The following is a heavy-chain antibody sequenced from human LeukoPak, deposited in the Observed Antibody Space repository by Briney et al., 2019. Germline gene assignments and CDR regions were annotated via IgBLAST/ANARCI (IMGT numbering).Heavy chain of an antibody. D-gene: IGHD3-22*01. CDR1: GFTFSSYP. CDR3: AKRPYYDSSGFNYYFDY. CDR2: ISGSGGSA. V-gene: IGHV3-23*01. J-gene: IGHJ4*02. Sequence: GGSLRLSCAASGFTFSSYPMSWVRQASGKGLEWVSAISGSGGSANYADSVKGRFTISRDNSKNTLYLQMNSLRAEDTALYYCAKRPYYDSSGFNYYFDYWGQGTLVTVSS.